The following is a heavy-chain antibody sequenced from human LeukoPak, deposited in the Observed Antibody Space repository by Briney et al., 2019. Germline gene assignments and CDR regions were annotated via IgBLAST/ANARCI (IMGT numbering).Heavy chain of an antibody. Sequence: PSETLSLTCAVYGGSFSGYYWSWIRQPPGKGLEWIGEINHSGSTNYNPSLKSRVTISVDTSKNQFSLKLDSVTAADTATYFCARDGGLAITGHAAPHIWGPGTTVIVSS. CDR2: INHSGST. CDR1: GGSFSGYY. J-gene: IGHJ3*02. D-gene: IGHD2-15*01. V-gene: IGHV4-34*01. CDR3: ARDGGLAITGHAAPHI.